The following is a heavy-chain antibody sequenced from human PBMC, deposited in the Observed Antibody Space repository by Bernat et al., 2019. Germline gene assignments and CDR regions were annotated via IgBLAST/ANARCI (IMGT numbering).Heavy chain of an antibody. J-gene: IGHJ6*02. CDR2: IKSKTDVGTT. CDR1: GFTFSNAG. Sequence: EVQLVESGGGLVKPGGSLRLSCAASGFTFSNAGMNWVRQAPGKGLEWVGRIKSKTDVGTTDYAAPVKGRFTISRDDSKNTLYLQMNSLKTEDTAVYYCTTTQGYDFWSGYYTYVWGQGTTVTVSS. V-gene: IGHV3-15*07. D-gene: IGHD3-3*01. CDR3: TTTQGYDFWSGYYTYV.